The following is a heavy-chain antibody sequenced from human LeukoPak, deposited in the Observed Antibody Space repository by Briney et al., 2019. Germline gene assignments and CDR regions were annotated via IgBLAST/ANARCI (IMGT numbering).Heavy chain of an antibody. CDR1: GYTFTCYY. CDR3: ARDNRELDFDY. V-gene: IGHV1-2*02. D-gene: IGHD1-26*01. J-gene: IGHJ4*02. Sequence: ASVKVSCKASGYTFTCYYIHWVRQAPGQGLEWMGWIIPHSGGTNYAQKFQGRVTMTRDTSISTAYMELSRLRSDDTAVYYCARDNRELDFDYWGQGTLVTVSS. CDR2: IIPHSGGT.